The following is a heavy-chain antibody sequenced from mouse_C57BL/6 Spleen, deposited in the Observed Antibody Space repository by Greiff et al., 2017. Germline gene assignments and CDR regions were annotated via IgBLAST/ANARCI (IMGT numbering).Heavy chain of an antibody. CDR1: GFTFTDYY. V-gene: IGHV7-3*01. CDR2: IRNKANGYTT. D-gene: IGHD1-1*01. J-gene: IGHJ4*01. CDR3: ARSLGSSHAMDY. Sequence: EVKVEESGGGLVQPGGSLSLSCAASGFTFTDYYMSWVRQPPGKALEWLGFIRNKANGYTTEYSASVKGRFTISRDNSQSILYLQMNALRAEDSATYYCARSLGSSHAMDYWGQGTSVTVSS.